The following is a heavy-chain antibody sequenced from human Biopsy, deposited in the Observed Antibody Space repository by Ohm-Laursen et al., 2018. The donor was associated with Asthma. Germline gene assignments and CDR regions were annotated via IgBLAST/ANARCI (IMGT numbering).Heavy chain of an antibody. J-gene: IGHJ4*02. V-gene: IGHV3-30*18. D-gene: IGHD5-12*01. Sequence: SLRLSCAAPGFMFRSFGMHWVRQAPGKGLEWVAVISYDGNHKFYEDSVKGRFTISRDNSKNTLYLQMNSLRTEDTAVYYCAKRRGYSGHDNDYWGQVTLVTVSS. CDR1: GFMFRSFG. CDR2: ISYDGNHK. CDR3: AKRRGYSGHDNDY.